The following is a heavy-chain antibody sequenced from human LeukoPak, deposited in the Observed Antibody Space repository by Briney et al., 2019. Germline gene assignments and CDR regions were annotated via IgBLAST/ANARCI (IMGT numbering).Heavy chain of an antibody. Sequence: GGSLRLSCAASGFTVSSNYMSWVRQAPGKGLEWVSVIYSGGSTYYADSVKGRFTISRDNSKNTLYLQMNSLRAEDTAVYYCAREGTGKYGDNPLALDIWGQGTMVTVSS. V-gene: IGHV3-66*01. CDR1: GFTVSSNY. D-gene: IGHD4-17*01. J-gene: IGHJ3*02. CDR2: IYSGGST. CDR3: AREGTGKYGDNPLALDI.